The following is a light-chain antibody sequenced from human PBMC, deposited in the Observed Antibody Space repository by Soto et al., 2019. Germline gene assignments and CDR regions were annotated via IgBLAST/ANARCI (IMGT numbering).Light chain of an antibody. CDR1: VSDLGTYNY. CDR3: SSYTSDSTWV. CDR2: EVN. V-gene: IGLV2-14*01. J-gene: IGLJ3*02. Sequence: QSALTQPASVSGSPGQSITISCTGTVSDLGTYNYVSWYQQHPGKAPRLLIFEVNNRPSGVSSRFSGSKSGYTASLTISGLQVEDEADYYCSSYTSDSTWVFGGGTKLTVL.